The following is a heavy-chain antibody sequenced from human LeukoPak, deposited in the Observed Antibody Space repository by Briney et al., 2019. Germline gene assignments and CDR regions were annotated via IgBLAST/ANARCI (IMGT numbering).Heavy chain of an antibody. D-gene: IGHD3-10*02. V-gene: IGHV3-48*03. Sequence: GGSLRLSCAASGFTFSDYEINWVRQAPGKGLEWGSCISTSGSTTYYADSVKGRFTISRDNAKNSLFLQMNTLTVEDTAVYYCARGALHVFDYWGQGTPVTVSS. J-gene: IGHJ4*02. CDR2: ISTSGSTT. CDR1: GFTFSDYE. CDR3: ARGALHVFDY.